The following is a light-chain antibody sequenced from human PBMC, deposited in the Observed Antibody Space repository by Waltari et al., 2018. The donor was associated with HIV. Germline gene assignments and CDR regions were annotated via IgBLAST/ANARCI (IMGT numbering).Light chain of an antibody. J-gene: IGLJ3*02. CDR2: STN. CDR3: SLYMGGGIWV. Sequence: QTVVTQEPSFSVSPGGTVTLPCGLSSGSVSARYCTSRYQQAPGQAPRTLIYSTNTRSSGVPDRFSGSILGNKAALTITGAQADDESVYYCSLYMGGGIWVFGGGTKLTVL. V-gene: IGLV8-61*01. CDR1: SGSVSARYC.